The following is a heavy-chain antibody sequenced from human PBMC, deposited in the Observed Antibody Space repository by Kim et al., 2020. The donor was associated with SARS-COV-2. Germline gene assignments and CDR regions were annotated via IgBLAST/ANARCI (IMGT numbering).Heavy chain of an antibody. J-gene: IGHJ4*02. V-gene: IGHV3-23*01. CDR3: AKDPRAYYYGSGSYSFDY. Sequence: GRFTLSRDKSKNTLYLQMNSLRAEDTGVYYCAKDPRAYYYGSGSYSFDYWGQGTLVTVSS. D-gene: IGHD3-10*01.